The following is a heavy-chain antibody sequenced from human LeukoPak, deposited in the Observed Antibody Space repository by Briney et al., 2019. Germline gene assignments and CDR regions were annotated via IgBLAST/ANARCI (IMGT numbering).Heavy chain of an antibody. Sequence: ASVKVSCKTSGYTFTNYGISWVRQAPGQGLEWMGWISTYNDNTNYAQMLQGRVTMTTDTSTTTAYLELRSLRSDDAAVYYCASFGYCSSTSCYRSRAFDYWGQGTLVTVSS. CDR1: GYTFTNYG. CDR2: ISTYNDNT. D-gene: IGHD2-2*02. J-gene: IGHJ4*02. V-gene: IGHV1-18*01. CDR3: ASFGYCSSTSCYRSRAFDY.